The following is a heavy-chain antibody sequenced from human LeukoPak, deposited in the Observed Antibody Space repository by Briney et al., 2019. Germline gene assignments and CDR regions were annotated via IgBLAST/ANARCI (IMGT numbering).Heavy chain of an antibody. J-gene: IGHJ4*02. V-gene: IGHV3-53*01. Sequence: GGSLRLSCAASGFTVTSSYMNWVRQAPGKGLEWVSVIYSGEIIYYADSVKGRFTISRDNSKNTLYLQMNSLRAEDTAVYYCARGRSITAAGLFDYWGQGTLVTVSS. CDR2: IYSGEII. D-gene: IGHD6-13*01. CDR3: ARGRSITAAGLFDY. CDR1: GFTVTSSY.